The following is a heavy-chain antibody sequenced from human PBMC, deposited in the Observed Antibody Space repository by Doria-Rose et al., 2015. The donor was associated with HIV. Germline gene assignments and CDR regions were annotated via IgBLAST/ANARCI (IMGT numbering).Heavy chain of an antibody. J-gene: IGHJ4*01. CDR2: IKQDGSEK. CDR3: AREVYCSAGSCYSVSRPLDY. V-gene: IGHV3-7*05. D-gene: IGHD2-15*01. Sequence: VQLVQSGGGLVQPGGSLRLSCAASGFTFSSYWMSWVRRAPGKGLEWVANIKQDGSEKYYVDSVKGRFTISRDNAKNSLYLQMNSLRAEDTAVYYCAREVYCSAGSCYSVSRPLDYWGQEPWSPSPQ. CDR1: GFTFSSYW.